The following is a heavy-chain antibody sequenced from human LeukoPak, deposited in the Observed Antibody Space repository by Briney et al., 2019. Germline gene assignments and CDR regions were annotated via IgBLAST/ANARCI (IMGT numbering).Heavy chain of an antibody. V-gene: IGHV3-74*01. J-gene: IGHJ3*01. CDR2: IDPDDSGS. CDR3: AGVRAGANRAFDV. CDR1: TXSXXX. Sequence: TXSXXXXXXVRQAPGEXXVXXSRIDPDDSGSSYADSVKGRFTISRDNAKNTLWLQMNSLRADDTAVYYCAGVRAGANRAFDVWGQGTVVAVSS. D-gene: IGHD4/OR15-4a*01.